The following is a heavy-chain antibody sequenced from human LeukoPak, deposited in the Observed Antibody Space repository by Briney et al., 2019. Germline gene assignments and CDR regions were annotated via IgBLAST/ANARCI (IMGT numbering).Heavy chain of an antibody. J-gene: IGHJ4*02. D-gene: IGHD3-10*01. CDR1: GYTFTSYA. CDR3: ARNLMVRGVIMIDY. CDR2: INTNTGNP. V-gene: IGHV7-4-1*02. Sequence: GASVKVSCTASGYTFTSYAMNWVRQAPGQGLEWMGWINTNTGNPTYAQGFTGRFVFSLDTSVSTAYLQISSLKAEDTAVYYCARNLMVRGVIMIDYWGQGTLVTVSS.